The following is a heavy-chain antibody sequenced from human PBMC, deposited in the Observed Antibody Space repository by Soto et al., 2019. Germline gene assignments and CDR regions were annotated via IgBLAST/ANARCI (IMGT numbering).Heavy chain of an antibody. Sequence: PGESLKISCKGSGYSVTSYWITWVRQMPGKGLEWMGRIDPSDSFTNYRPSFQGHVTISADKSISTAYLQWSSLKASDTAMYYCARTVVTPNYYYGMDVWGQGTTVTVSS. CDR3: ARTVVTPNYYYGMDV. CDR2: IDPSDSFT. V-gene: IGHV5-10-1*01. D-gene: IGHD2-15*01. J-gene: IGHJ6*02. CDR1: GYSVTSYW.